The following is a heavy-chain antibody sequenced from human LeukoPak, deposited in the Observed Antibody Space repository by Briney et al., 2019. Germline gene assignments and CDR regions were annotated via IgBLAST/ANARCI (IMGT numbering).Heavy chain of an antibody. J-gene: IGHJ4*02. D-gene: IGHD3-10*01. Sequence: GASVKVSCKASGYTFTSYDINWVRQATGQGLEWMGWMNPNSGNTGYAQKFQGRVTMTRNTSISTAYMELSRLRSDDTAVYYCARDLIRFTMVRGVIGYWGQGTLVTVSS. CDR1: GYTFTSYD. CDR3: ARDLIRFTMVRGVIGY. V-gene: IGHV1-8*01. CDR2: MNPNSGNT.